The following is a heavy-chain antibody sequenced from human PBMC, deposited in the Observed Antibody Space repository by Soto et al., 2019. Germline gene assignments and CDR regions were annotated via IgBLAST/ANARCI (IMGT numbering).Heavy chain of an antibody. CDR2: ISGDGVTT. V-gene: IGHV3-74*01. CDR3: AREYYGLLTGYYTDY. D-gene: IGHD3-9*01. J-gene: IGHJ4*02. Sequence: EVQLVESGGDLVQRGGSLRLSCAASGFPFSSDWMHWVRHTPGKGLDWVARISGDGVTTYYADSVTGRFTVSRDNAKNTLSLQMSGLRAEDTAVYYCAREYYGLLTGYYTDYWGQGTLVSVSS. CDR1: GFPFSSDW.